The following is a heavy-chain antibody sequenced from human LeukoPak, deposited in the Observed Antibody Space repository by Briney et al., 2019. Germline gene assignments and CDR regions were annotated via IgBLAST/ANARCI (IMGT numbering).Heavy chain of an antibody. CDR2: ISSSRSYI. D-gene: IGHD3-10*01. V-gene: IGHV3-21*01. CDR1: GFTFSSYS. CDR3: AREAYVGVNFDY. Sequence: PGGSLRLSCAASGFTFSSYSMNWVRQAPGKGLEWVSSISSSRSYIYYADSVKGRFTISRDNAKNSLYLQMNSLRVEDTAVYYCAREAYVGVNFDYWGQGTLVTVSS. J-gene: IGHJ4*02.